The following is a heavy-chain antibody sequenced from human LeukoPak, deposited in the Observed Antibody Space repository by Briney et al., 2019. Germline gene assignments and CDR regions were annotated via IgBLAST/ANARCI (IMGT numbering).Heavy chain of an antibody. CDR3: ARVRFEYRPGYSVPRGWLDP. CDR1: GGTFSSYA. V-gene: IGHV1-69*01. Sequence: SVKVSCKASGGTFSSYAISWVRQAPGQGVEWMGGIIPIFGTANYAQKFQGRVTITADESTSTAYMELSSLRSEDTAVYYCARVRFEYRPGYSVPRGWLDPWGQGTLVTVSS. CDR2: IIPIFGTA. D-gene: IGHD5-18*01. J-gene: IGHJ5*02.